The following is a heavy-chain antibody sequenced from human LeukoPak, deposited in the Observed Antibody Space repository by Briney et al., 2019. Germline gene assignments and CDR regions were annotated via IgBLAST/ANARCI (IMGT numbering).Heavy chain of an antibody. CDR1: GGTFSSYA. Sequence: ASVKVSCKASGGTFSSYAISWVRQAPGQGLEWMGRIIPILGIANYAQKLQGRVTMTTDISTSTAYMELRSLRSDDTAVYYCARYRGVPAALNALDYWGQGTLVTVSS. D-gene: IGHD2-2*01. J-gene: IGHJ4*02. CDR2: IIPILGIA. V-gene: IGHV1-69*04. CDR3: ARYRGVPAALNALDY.